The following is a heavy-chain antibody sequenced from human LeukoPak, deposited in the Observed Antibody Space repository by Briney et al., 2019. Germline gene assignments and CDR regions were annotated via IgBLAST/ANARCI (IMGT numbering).Heavy chain of an antibody. J-gene: IGHJ4*02. CDR2: INPNSGGT. D-gene: IGHD1-26*01. Sequence: ASVKVSCKASGYTFTGYYMHWVRQAPGQGLEWMGWINPNSGGTNYAQKFQGRVTMTRDTSISTAYMELSRLRSDDTAVYYYARVLKGALGFDYWGQGTLVTVSS. CDR3: ARVLKGALGFDY. CDR1: GYTFTGYY. V-gene: IGHV1-2*02.